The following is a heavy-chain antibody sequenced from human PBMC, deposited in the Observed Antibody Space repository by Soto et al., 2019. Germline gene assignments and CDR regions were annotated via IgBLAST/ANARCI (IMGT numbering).Heavy chain of an antibody. J-gene: IGHJ4*02. CDR1: GGSISSSSYY. Sequence: SETLSLTCTVSGGSISSSSYYWGWIRQPPGKGLEWIGSIYYSGSTYYNPSLKSRVTISVDTSKNQFSLKLSSVTAADTAVYYCARLKYCSGGSCRYFDYWGQGTLVTVSS. CDR2: IYYSGST. CDR3: ARLKYCSGGSCRYFDY. V-gene: IGHV4-39*01. D-gene: IGHD2-15*01.